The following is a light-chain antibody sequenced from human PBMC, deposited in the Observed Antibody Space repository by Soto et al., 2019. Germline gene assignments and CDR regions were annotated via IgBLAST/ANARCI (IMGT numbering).Light chain of an antibody. CDR3: PPYGISRLT. J-gene: IGKJ4*01. CDR1: QFVSSSY. CDR2: GAS. V-gene: IGKV3-20*01. Sequence: EIVLTQSPGTLSLSPGERATLSCRASQFVSSSYLAWYQQKPGQAPRLLIYGASTRATGIPDRFSGSGSGTDFTLTIIRLEPEDVAVYYCPPYGISRLTFGGGTKVEMK.